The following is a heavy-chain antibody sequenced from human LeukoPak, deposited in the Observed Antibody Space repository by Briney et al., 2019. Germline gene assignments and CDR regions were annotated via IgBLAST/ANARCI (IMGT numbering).Heavy chain of an antibody. CDR2: IYHRGST. J-gene: IGHJ3*02. CDR1: GGSISSGGYS. V-gene: IGHV4-30-2*01. Sequence: SQTLSLTCAVSGGSISSGGYSWSWIRQPPGKGLEWIGYIYHRGSTYYNPSLKSRVTISVDRSKNQFSLKLSSVTAADTAVYYCARGVLGETPIRIDAFDIWGQGTMVTVSS. D-gene: IGHD3-16*01. CDR3: ARGVLGETPIRIDAFDI.